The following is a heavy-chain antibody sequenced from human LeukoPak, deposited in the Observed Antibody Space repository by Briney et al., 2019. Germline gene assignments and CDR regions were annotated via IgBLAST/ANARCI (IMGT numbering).Heavy chain of an antibody. J-gene: IGHJ4*02. CDR2: ISSSSSYI. Sequence: GGSLILSCSASGFTFSSYSMNWFRQAPGKGLEWVSSISSSSSYIYYADSVKGRFTISRDNAKNSLYLQMNSLRAEDTAVYYCAKDSVGIMTTADYWGQGTLVTVSS. CDR3: AKDSVGIMTTADY. D-gene: IGHD4-11*01. V-gene: IGHV3-21*04. CDR1: GFTFSSYS.